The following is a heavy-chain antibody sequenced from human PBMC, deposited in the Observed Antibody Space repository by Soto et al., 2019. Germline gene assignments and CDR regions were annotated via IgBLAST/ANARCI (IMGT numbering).Heavy chain of an antibody. V-gene: IGHV4-59*12. CDR2: IYYSGST. CDR1: GGSISSYY. Sequence: PSETLSLTCTVSGGSISSYYWSWIRQPPGKGLEWIGEIYYSGSTNYNPSLKSRVTISVDTSKNQFSLKLSSVTAADTAVYYCARVLWCGDSCYGVFDPWGQGTLVTVSS. CDR3: ARVLWCGDSCYGVFDP. D-gene: IGHD2-15*01. J-gene: IGHJ5*02.